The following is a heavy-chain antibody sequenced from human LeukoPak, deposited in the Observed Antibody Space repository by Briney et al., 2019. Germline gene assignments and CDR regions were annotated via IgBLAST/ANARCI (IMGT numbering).Heavy chain of an antibody. Sequence: PSETLSLTCSVSGGSVSTPNTYWNWIRQHPRRGLEWIGYIQRSGNTYYNPSLRSRVTMSVDPSKNQFSLKLNSVTAADTAVYYCARDRWLHPHWFFDPWGRGTLVTVSS. CDR1: GGSVSTPNTY. J-gene: IGHJ2*01. V-gene: IGHV4-31*03. D-gene: IGHD5-24*01. CDR3: ARDRWLHPHWFFDP. CDR2: IQRSGNT.